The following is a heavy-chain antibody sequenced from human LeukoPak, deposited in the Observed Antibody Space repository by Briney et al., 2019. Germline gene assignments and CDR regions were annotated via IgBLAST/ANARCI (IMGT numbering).Heavy chain of an antibody. CDR3: ARDPYYYDSSGYYWANDAFDI. V-gene: IGHV4-34*01. CDR1: GGSFSGYY. D-gene: IGHD3-22*01. CDR2: INHSGST. Sequence: SETLSLTCAVYGGSFSGYYWSWIRQPPGKGLEWIGEINHSGSTNYNPSLKSRVTISVDTSKNQFSLKLSSVTAADTAVYYCARDPYYYDSSGYYWANDAFDIWGQGTMVTVSS. J-gene: IGHJ3*02.